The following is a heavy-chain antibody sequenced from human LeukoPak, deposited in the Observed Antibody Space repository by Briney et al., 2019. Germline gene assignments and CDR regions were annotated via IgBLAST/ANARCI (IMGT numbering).Heavy chain of an antibody. CDR1: GYTFTGYY. D-gene: IGHD3-22*01. CDR3: ARDRRYYDSSGYFV. CDR2: INPNSGGT. J-gene: IGHJ3*01. V-gene: IGHV1-2*06. Sequence: ASVKVSCKASGYTFTGYYMHWVRQAPGQGLEWMGRINPNSGGTNYAQKFQGRVTMTRDTSISTAYMELSRLRSDDTAVYYCARDRRYYDSSGYFVWGQGTMVTVSS.